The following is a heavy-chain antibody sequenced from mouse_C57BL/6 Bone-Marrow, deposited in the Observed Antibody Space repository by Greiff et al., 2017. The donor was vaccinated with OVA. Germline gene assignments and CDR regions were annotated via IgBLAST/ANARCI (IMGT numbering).Heavy chain of an antibody. Sequence: EVKLMESGEGLVKPGGSLKLSCAASGFTFSSYAMSWVRQTPEKRLEWVAYISSGGDYIYYADTVKGRFTISRDNARNTLYLQMSSLKSEDTAMYYCTRDYYGPYDWYFDVWGTGTTVTVSS. CDR3: TRDYYGPYDWYFDV. D-gene: IGHD1-1*01. CDR2: ISSGGDYI. V-gene: IGHV5-9-1*02. CDR1: GFTFSSYA. J-gene: IGHJ1*03.